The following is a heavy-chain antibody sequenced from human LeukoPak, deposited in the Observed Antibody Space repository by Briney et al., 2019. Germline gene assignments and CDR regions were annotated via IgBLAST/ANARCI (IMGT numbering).Heavy chain of an antibody. D-gene: IGHD2-2*01. CDR2: INPNSGDT. J-gene: IGHJ4*02. CDR1: GYTFSGYY. Sequence: ASVKVSCKASGYTFSGYYMHWVRQAPGQGLEWMGWINPNSGDTKFAQKFQGRVTMTRDTSISTAYMELSRLRSDDTAVYYCARDMVVPAAIPYFDYWGQGTLVTVSS. CDR3: ARDMVVPAAIPYFDY. V-gene: IGHV1-2*02.